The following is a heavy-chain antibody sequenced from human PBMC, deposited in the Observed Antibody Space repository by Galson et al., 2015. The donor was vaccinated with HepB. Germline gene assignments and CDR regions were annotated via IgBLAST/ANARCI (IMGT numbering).Heavy chain of an antibody. CDR2: IIPIFGTA. CDR1: GGTFSSYA. V-gene: IGHV1-69*13. Sequence: SVKVSCKASGGTFSSYAISWVRQAPGQGLEWMGGIIPIFGTANYAQKFQGRVTITADESTSTAYIELSSLRSEDTAVYYCARGQSDYYDSSGYWDCWGQGTLVTVSS. J-gene: IGHJ4*02. CDR3: ARGQSDYYDSSGYWDC. D-gene: IGHD3-22*01.